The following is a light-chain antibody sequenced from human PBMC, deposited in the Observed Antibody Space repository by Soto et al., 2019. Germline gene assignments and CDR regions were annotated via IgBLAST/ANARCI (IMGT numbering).Light chain of an antibody. Sequence: QSALTQPASVSGSPGQSITISCTGTSSDVGANIFVSWYQQHPGKVPKLMIYTVSSRPSGVSQRFSGSKSGNTASLTISGLPAEGEADYYCSSFTTDSTYVFGTGTKVTVL. CDR3: SSFTTDSTYV. CDR2: TVS. CDR1: SSDVGANIF. V-gene: IGLV2-14*01. J-gene: IGLJ1*01.